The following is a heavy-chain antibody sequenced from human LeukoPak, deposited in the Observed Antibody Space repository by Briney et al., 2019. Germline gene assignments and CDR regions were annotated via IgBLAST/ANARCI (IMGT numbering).Heavy chain of an antibody. CDR2: ILYDGSNK. Sequence: GGSLRLSCAASGFTFNNYVMHWVRQAPGKGLEWVALILYDGSNKYYADSVKDRFSISRDNSKNTLYLQMNSLRAEDTAVYYCARASYCGGDCYYYFDYWGQGTLVTVSS. CDR3: ARASYCGGDCYYYFDY. J-gene: IGHJ4*02. CDR1: GFTFNNYV. D-gene: IGHD2-21*02. V-gene: IGHV3-30-3*01.